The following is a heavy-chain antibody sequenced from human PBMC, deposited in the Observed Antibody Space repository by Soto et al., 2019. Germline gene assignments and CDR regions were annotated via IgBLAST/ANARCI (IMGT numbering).Heavy chain of an antibody. CDR1: GYTFTSYA. J-gene: IGHJ6*02. CDR3: AGAYGDPTYPCGMDV. D-gene: IGHD4-17*01. Sequence: QVQLVQSGAEVKKPGASVKVSCKASGYTFTSYAMHWVRQALGQRLEWMGWINAGNGNTKYSKKFQGRVTITRDTSASTVYMELSSLRSEDTAVYYCAGAYGDPTYPCGMDVWGQGTTVTVSS. V-gene: IGHV1-3*01. CDR2: INAGNGNT.